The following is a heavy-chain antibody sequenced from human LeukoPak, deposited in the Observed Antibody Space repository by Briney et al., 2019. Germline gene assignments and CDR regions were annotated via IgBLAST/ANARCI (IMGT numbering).Heavy chain of an antibody. D-gene: IGHD6-13*01. J-gene: IGHJ4*02. V-gene: IGHV1-69*04. CDR3: ARKARGGAAAGTEPFDY. CDR2: IIPILGIA. CDR1: GGTFSSYA. Sequence: SVKVSCKASGGTFSSYAISWVRQAPGQGLEWMGRIIPILGIANYAQKFQGRVTITADKSTSTAYMELSSLRSEDTAVYYRARKARGGAAAGTEPFDYWGQGTLVTVSS.